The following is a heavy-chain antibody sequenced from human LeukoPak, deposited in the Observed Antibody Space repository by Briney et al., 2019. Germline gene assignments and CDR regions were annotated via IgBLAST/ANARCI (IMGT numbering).Heavy chain of an antibody. CDR2: IYHSGST. V-gene: IGHV4-4*02. J-gene: IGHJ3*02. CDR1: GGSISSSNW. Sequence: SETLSLTCAVSGGSISSSNWWSWVRQPPGKGLEWIGEIYHSGSTNYNPSLKSRVTISVDKSKNQFSLKLSSVTAADTAVYYCARGAYCSGGSCYPDAFDTWGQGTMVTVSS. D-gene: IGHD2-15*01. CDR3: ARGAYCSGGSCYPDAFDT.